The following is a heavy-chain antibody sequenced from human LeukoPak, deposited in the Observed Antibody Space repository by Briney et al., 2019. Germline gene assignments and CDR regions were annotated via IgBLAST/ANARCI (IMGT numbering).Heavy chain of an antibody. V-gene: IGHV3-7*01. CDR2: IKTDGSQI. CDR3: ARDLNWETY. J-gene: IGHJ4*02. D-gene: IGHD7-27*01. Sequence: GGSLRLSCVASGFTFSSYWMTWVRQAPGKGLEWVANIKTDGSQIYYVGSVKGRFTISRDNAKNSLYLQMNSLRAEDTAVYYCARDLNWETYWGQGTLVTVSS. CDR1: GFTFSSYW.